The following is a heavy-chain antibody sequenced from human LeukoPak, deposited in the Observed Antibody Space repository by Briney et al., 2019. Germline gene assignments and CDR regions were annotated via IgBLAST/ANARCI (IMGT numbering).Heavy chain of an antibody. CDR3: ARDATARYYYYGMDV. V-gene: IGHV1-2*06. CDR1: GYTFTGYY. D-gene: IGHD5-18*01. J-gene: IGHJ6*02. CDR2: ISLNSGGT. Sequence: GASVKVSCKASGYTFTGYYMHWVRQAPGQGLEWMGRISLNSGGTNYAQKFQGRVTMTRDTSISTAYMELSSLRSEDTAVYYCARDATARYYYYGMDVWGQGTTVTVSS.